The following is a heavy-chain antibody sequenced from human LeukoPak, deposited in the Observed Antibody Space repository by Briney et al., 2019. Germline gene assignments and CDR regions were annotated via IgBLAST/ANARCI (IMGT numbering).Heavy chain of an antibody. CDR1: GITLSNYG. Sequence: GGSLRLSCAVSGITLSNYGMSWVRQAPGKGLEWVAGISGSGGGTYYADSVKGRFTISRDNPKNTLYLQMNSLGAEDTAVYFCAKRGVVIRVILVGFHKEAYYFDSWGQGALVTVSS. V-gene: IGHV3-23*01. D-gene: IGHD3-22*01. CDR2: ISGSGGGT. CDR3: AKRGVVIRVILVGFHKEAYYFDS. J-gene: IGHJ4*02.